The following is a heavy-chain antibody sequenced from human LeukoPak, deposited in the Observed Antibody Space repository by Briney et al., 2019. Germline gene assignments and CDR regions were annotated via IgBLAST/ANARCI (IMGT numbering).Heavy chain of an antibody. CDR2: ISGSGGST. Sequence: GGSLRLSCAASGFTFSSYAMSWVRQAPGKGLEWVSAISGSGGSTYYADSVKGRFTISRDNSKNTLYLQMNSLRAEDTAVYYCVKVEYSSNIPQHWGQGTLVTVSS. CDR3: VKVEYSSNIPQH. V-gene: IGHV3-23*01. D-gene: IGHD6-6*01. J-gene: IGHJ1*01. CDR1: GFTFSSYA.